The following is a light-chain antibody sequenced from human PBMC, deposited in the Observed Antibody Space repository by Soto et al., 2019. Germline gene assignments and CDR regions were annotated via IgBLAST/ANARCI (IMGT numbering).Light chain of an antibody. CDR1: SSSLGSNT. CDR3: AAWDDSLNGYV. J-gene: IGLJ1*01. Sequence: SALTQTPSASGTPGQRVTISCSGTSSSLGSNTVNWYQQLPGTAPKLLIYSNNQRPSGVPDRFSGSKSGTSASLAISGLQSEDEADYYCAAWDDSLNGYVFGSGTKVTV. CDR2: SNN. V-gene: IGLV1-44*01.